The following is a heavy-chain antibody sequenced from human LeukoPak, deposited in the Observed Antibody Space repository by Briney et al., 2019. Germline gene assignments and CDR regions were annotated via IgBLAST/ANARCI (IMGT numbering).Heavy chain of an antibody. V-gene: IGHV3-7*05. J-gene: IGHJ4*02. D-gene: IGHD1-26*01. CDR2: IKEDGSEK. CDR1: GFTFSSFW. Sequence: GGSLRLSCAASGFTFSSFWTSWVRQAPGKGLEWVANIKEDGSEKYFVDSVKGRFTISRDNAKNSLYLQMHSLRADDTAVYYCARGGSYYLYWGQGTLVTVSS. CDR3: ARGGSYYLY.